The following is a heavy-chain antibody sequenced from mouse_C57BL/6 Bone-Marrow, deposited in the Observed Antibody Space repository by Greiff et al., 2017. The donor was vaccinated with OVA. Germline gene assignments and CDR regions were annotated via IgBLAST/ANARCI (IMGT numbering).Heavy chain of an antibody. Sequence: GGGLVQPKGSLKLSCAASGFSFNTYAMNWVRKAPGKGLEWVARIRSKSNNYATYYADSVKDRFTISRDDSESMLYLQMNNLKTEDTAMYYCVRHRGGYYAMDYWGQGTSVTVSS. D-gene: IGHD1-1*02. CDR1: GFSFNTYA. CDR2: IRSKSNNYAT. V-gene: IGHV10-1*01. J-gene: IGHJ4*01. CDR3: VRHRGGYYAMDY.